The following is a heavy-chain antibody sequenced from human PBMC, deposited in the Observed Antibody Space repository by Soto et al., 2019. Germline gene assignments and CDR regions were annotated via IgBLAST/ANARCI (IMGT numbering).Heavy chain of an antibody. CDR3: AKDYSNWNYVYYMDV. CDR2: ISGSGGST. J-gene: IGHJ6*03. V-gene: IGHV3-23*01. CDR1: GFTFSSYA. D-gene: IGHD1-20*01. Sequence: EVQLLESGGGLVQPGGSLRLSCAASGFTFSSYAMSWVRQAPGKGLEWVSAISGSGGSTYYADSVKGRFTISRDNSKNTLYLQMNSLRAEDTAVYYFAKDYSNWNYVYYMDVWGKGTTVTVSS.